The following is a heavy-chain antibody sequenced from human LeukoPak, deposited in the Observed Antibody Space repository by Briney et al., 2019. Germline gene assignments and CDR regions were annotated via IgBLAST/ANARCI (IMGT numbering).Heavy chain of an antibody. J-gene: IGHJ4*02. Sequence: GRSLRLSCAASGFTFSSYGMHWVRQAPGKGLEWVAVISYDGSNKYYADSVKGRFTISRDNSKNTLYVQMNSLRAEDTAVYYCAREERSDWYVGYFDYWGQGTLVTVSS. V-gene: IGHV3-30*03. CDR1: GFTFSSYG. CDR3: AREERSDWYVGYFDY. CDR2: ISYDGSNK. D-gene: IGHD6-13*01.